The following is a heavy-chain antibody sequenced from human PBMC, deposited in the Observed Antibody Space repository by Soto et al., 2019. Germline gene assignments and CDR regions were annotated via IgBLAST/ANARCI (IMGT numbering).Heavy chain of an antibody. CDR2: IIPIFSSR. CDR1: RDTFNKYA. D-gene: IGHD3-16*01. Sequence: QVQLVQSGAEVQKPGSSVKVSCKTSRDTFNKYAFNWVRQAPGQGLEWMGWIIPIFSSRNYAEKFQGRVTITADDSTSTAYMELRSLRFEDTAVYYCARGETYLGVWDQGTTVTVSS. V-gene: IGHV1-69*01. J-gene: IGHJ6*02. CDR3: ARGETYLGV.